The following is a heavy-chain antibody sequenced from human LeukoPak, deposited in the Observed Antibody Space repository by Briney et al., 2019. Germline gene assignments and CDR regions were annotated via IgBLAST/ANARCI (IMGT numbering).Heavy chain of an antibody. CDR2: IFHNGRT. CDR3: AADVLRYFDWPYGFHV. Sequence: SETLSLTCGVSGYSMSRGYFWGWIRQPPGKRPEWIASIFHNGRTYYSPFLKSRVTIALDTSKSQFSLKLASVTAADTAVYYCAADVLRYFDWPYGFHVWGQGTTVTVSS. J-gene: IGHJ3*01. D-gene: IGHD3-9*01. V-gene: IGHV4-38-2*01. CDR1: GYSMSRGYF.